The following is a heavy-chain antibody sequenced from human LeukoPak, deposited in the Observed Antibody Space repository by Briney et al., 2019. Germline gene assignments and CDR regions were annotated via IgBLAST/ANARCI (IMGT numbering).Heavy chain of an antibody. CDR1: GGSFSGYY. J-gene: IGHJ6*04. CDR2: TNHSGST. CDR3: ARHPYYYYGMDV. V-gene: IGHV4-34*01. Sequence: PSETLSLTCAVYGGSFSGYYWSWIRQPPGKGLEWIGETNHSGSTNYNPSLKSRVTISVDTSKNQFSLKLGSVTAADTAVYYCARHPYYYYGMDVWGKGTTVTVSS.